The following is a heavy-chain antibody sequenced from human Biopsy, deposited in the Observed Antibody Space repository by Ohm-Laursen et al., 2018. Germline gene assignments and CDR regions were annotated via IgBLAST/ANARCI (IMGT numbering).Heavy chain of an antibody. Sequence: SETLSLTCTVSGGSFTGHYWTWIRQPPGKGLEWIGHISHTGYTSYKPSLKSRVTISLDTSRKYFSLRLTSLAAADTAVYYCARGSNEYGGLYFPHWGQGTLVTVSS. CDR3: ARGSNEYGGLYFPH. CDR1: GGSFTGHY. V-gene: IGHV4-59*11. CDR2: ISHTGYT. J-gene: IGHJ1*01. D-gene: IGHD4-23*01.